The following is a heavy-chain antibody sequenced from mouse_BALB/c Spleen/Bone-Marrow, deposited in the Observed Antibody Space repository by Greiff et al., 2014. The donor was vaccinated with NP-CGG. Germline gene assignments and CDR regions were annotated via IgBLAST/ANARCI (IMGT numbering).Heavy chain of an antibody. J-gene: IGHJ2*01. Sequence: EVQLQQSGAELVKPGASVKLSCTASGFNIKDTYMHWVKQRPKQGLEWIGRIDPANGNTKYDPKFQGKATITADTSSNTAYLQLSSLTSEDTAVYYCARYRLGTYFDYWGQGTTRTVSS. V-gene: IGHV14-3*02. CDR1: GFNIKDTY. CDR2: IDPANGNT. D-gene: IGHD2-14*01. CDR3: ARYRLGTYFDY.